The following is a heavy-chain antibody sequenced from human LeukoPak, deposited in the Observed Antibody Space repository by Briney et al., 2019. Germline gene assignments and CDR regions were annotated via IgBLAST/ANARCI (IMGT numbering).Heavy chain of an antibody. CDR1: GYTFTSYD. V-gene: IGHV1-8*03. J-gene: IGHJ5*02. CDR2: MNPNSGNT. CDR3: ARGHLNWFDP. Sequence: ASVKVPCKASGYTFTSYDINWVRQATGQGLGWMGWMNPNSGNTGYAQKFQGRVTITRNTSISTTYMELSSLRSEDTAVYYCARGHLNWFDPWGQGTLVTVSS.